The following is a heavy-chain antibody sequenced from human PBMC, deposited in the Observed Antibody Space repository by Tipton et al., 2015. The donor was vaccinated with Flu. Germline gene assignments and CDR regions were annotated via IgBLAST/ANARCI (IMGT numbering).Heavy chain of an antibody. Sequence: TLSLTCTVPGVSISNGGYYWSWIRQHPGKGLEWIGYIYYSGSTYYNPSLKSRVTISVDTSKNQFSLNLSSVTAADTAVYYCARDLYGYYGMDVWGQGTTVTVSS. CDR3: ARDLYGYYGMDV. J-gene: IGHJ6*02. CDR1: GVSISNGGYY. D-gene: IGHD4-17*01. CDR2: IYYSGST. V-gene: IGHV4-31*03.